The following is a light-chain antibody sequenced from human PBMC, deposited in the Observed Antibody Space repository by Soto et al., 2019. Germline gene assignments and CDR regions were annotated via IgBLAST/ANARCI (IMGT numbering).Light chain of an antibody. CDR2: HAS. CDR1: QSVRSY. CDR3: QQIYSPPLT. J-gene: IGKJ1*01. Sequence: DIQMTQSPSSLSASVGDRVTITCRASQSVRSYLNWYQHTPGRAPKLLNYHASTLQSCVPLRFSGRGSVTDFTLTIDSLQPEDFATYYCQQIYSPPLTFGQGTKVEIK. V-gene: IGKV1-39*01.